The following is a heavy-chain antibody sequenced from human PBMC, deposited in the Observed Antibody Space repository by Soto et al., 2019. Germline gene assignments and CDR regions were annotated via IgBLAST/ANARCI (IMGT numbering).Heavy chain of an antibody. D-gene: IGHD3-9*01. J-gene: IGHJ4*02. Sequence: QVQLQESGPGLVKPSETLSFTCSVSGGSISSNYWSWIRQPPGKGLEWIGYISYSGRTNYNPSVRSRVTISGYTSKNQFSLKLSSVTAADTAVYYCARAYDILTGFDYWGQGTLVTVSS. CDR1: GGSISSNY. CDR2: ISYSGRT. CDR3: ARAYDILTGFDY. V-gene: IGHV4-59*01.